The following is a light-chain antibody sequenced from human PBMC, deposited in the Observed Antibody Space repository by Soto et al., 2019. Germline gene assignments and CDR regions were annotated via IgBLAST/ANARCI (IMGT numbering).Light chain of an antibody. CDR1: QSVRSNY. J-gene: IGKJ2*01. V-gene: IGKV3-20*01. Sequence: ETVLTQSPGTVSLSPGERATLSCTTSQSVRSNYLAWYQQKPGQAPRLLIYGVFSRAAGIPDRFSGSGSGTDFTLTISELEPEDSAVYYCQHYDGSPLTFGRGTKLEI. CDR2: GVF. CDR3: QHYDGSPLT.